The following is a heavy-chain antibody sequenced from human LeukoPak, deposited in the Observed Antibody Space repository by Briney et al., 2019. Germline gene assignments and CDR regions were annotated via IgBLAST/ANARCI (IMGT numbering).Heavy chain of an antibody. J-gene: IGHJ4*02. V-gene: IGHV4-59*01. CDR2: VYYSGNT. D-gene: IGHD1-26*01. Sequence: SETLSLTCTVSGHSISTYYWSWIRQPPGKGLEWIGNVYYSGNTNLNPSLKSRVTLSIDTSKNQFSLKLSSVTAADTAVYYCARVGSGNFDSWGQGTLVTVSS. CDR1: GHSISTYY. CDR3: ARVGSGNFDS.